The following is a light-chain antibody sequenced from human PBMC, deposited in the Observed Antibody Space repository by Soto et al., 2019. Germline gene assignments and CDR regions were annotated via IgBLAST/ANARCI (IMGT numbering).Light chain of an antibody. V-gene: IGLV4-69*01. CDR3: QTWGTGIVV. CDR1: RGHSRYA. Sequence: QLVLTQSPSASASLGASVKLTCTLSRGHSRYAIAWHQQQPEKGPRYLMKVNSDGSHSKGDGIPDRFSGSSSGAERYLTISSLQSEDEADYYCQTWGTGIVVFGGVTKLTVL. J-gene: IGLJ2*01. CDR2: VNSDGSH.